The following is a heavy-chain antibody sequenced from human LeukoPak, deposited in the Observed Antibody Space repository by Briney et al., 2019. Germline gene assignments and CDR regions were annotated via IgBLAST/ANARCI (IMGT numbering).Heavy chain of an antibody. J-gene: IGHJ5*02. Sequence: ASVKVSCKASGYTFTSDDINWVLQATGQGLEWMGWMNPNSGNTGHAQKFQGRVTITRNTSISTAYMELSSLTSEDTAVYYCAMVQRGRSSTSCYRAAWVDHWGQGTLVTVSS. CDR3: AMVQRGRSSTSCYRAAWVDH. CDR1: GYTFTSDD. V-gene: IGHV1-8*03. D-gene: IGHD2-2*02. CDR2: MNPNSGNT.